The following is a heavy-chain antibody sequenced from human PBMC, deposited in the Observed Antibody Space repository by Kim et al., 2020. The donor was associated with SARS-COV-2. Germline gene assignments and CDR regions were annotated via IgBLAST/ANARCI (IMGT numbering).Heavy chain of an antibody. V-gene: IGHV4-59*09. CDR3: ARGFDL. Sequence: RGSTTYTPSLTSRVTISLATSTNQFSRKLSSVTAADTAVYYCARGFDLWGRGTLVTVSS. CDR2: RGST. J-gene: IGHJ2*01.